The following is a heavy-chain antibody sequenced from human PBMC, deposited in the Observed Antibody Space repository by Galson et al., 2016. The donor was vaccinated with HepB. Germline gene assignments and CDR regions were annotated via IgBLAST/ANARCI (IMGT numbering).Heavy chain of an antibody. CDR3: ATSTGYRSGWGAFDI. CDR2: LSANSGAT. V-gene: IGHV1-2*04. J-gene: IGHJ3*02. Sequence: SVKVSCKASGDTFTGYYIHWVRQAPGQGLEWMAWLSANSGATNYAQKFQGWVTMTRDTSISTAYMELTSLTSDATAIYYCATSTGYRSGWGAFDIWGQGTIVTVS. CDR1: GDTFTGYY. D-gene: IGHD6-25*01.